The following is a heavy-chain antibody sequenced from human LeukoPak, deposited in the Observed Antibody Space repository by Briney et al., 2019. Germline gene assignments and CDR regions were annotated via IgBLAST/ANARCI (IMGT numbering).Heavy chain of an antibody. J-gene: IGHJ4*02. CDR1: RFTFSSYA. CDR3: ARGVVARGSSGWYFDY. D-gene: IGHD6-19*01. V-gene: IGHV3-64*01. Sequence: GGSLRLSCAASRFTFSSYAMHWVRQAPGKGLEYVSAISSNGGSTYYANSVKGRFTISRDNSKNTLYLQMGSLRAEDMAVYYCARGVVARGSSGWYFDYWGQGTLVTVSS. CDR2: ISSNGGST.